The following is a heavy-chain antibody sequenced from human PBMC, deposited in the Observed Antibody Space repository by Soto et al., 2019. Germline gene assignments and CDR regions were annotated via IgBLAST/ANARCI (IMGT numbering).Heavy chain of an antibody. CDR1: GYTFTSYG. Sequence: ASVKVSCKASGYTFTSYGISWVRQAPGQGLEWMGWISAYNGNTNYAQKLQGRVTMTTDTSTSTAYMELRSLRSDDTAVYYCARDRGCSSTSCSNWFDPWGQGTLVTVSS. V-gene: IGHV1-18*01. D-gene: IGHD2-2*01. J-gene: IGHJ5*02. CDR3: ARDRGCSSTSCSNWFDP. CDR2: ISAYNGNT.